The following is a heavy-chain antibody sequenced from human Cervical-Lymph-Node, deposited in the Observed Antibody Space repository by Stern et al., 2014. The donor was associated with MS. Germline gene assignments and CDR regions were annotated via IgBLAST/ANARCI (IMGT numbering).Heavy chain of an antibody. J-gene: IGHJ4*02. Sequence: VQLVESGGGVVQPGRSLRLSCAASGFTFSSYAMHWVRQAPGKGLEWVAVISYDGSNKYYADSVKGRFTISRDNSKNTLYLQMNSLRAEDTAVYYCAGQGYWGQGTLVTVSS. CDR1: GFTFSSYA. CDR3: AGQGY. V-gene: IGHV3-30*01. CDR2: ISYDGSNK.